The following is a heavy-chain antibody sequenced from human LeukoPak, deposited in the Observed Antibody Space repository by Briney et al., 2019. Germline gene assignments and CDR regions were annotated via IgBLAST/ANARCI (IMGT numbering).Heavy chain of an antibody. CDR1: GDSISSSRYY. CDR2: VSYSGSP. Sequence: SETLSLTCTVSGDSISSSRYYWGWIRQPPGKGLEWIGSVSYSGSPYYNPSLKSRVTTSVDTSKNQFSLKLSSVTAADTAVYYCARVLKEDFWSGPAWFDPWGQGTLVTVSS. CDR3: ARVLKEDFWSGPAWFDP. J-gene: IGHJ5*02. V-gene: IGHV4-39*07. D-gene: IGHD3-3*01.